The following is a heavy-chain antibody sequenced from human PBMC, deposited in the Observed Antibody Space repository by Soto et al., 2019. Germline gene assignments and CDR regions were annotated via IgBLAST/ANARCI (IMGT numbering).Heavy chain of an antibody. CDR1: GFTFSSYA. V-gene: IGHV3-30-3*01. D-gene: IGHD3-10*01. Sequence: QVQLVESGGGVVQPGRSLRLSCAASGFTFSSYAMHWVRQAPGKGLEWVAVISYDGSNKYYADSVKGRITITRGHSENTLYLQIKGLRAADTAVFYCASDPMGRYYGSGSYYFDYWGQGTLVTVSS. CDR2: ISYDGSNK. CDR3: ASDPMGRYYGSGSYYFDY. J-gene: IGHJ4*02.